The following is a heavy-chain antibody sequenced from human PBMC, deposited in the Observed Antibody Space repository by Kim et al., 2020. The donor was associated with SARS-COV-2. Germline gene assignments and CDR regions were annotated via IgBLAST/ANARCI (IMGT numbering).Heavy chain of an antibody. Sequence: GGSLRLSCAASGFTFSSYGMHWVRQAPGKGLEWVAVIWYDGSNKYYADSVKGRFTISRDNSKNTLYLQMNSLRAEDTAVYYCAKDRLGYCSGGSCYGGGFDPWGQGTLVTVSS. CDR2: IWYDGSNK. V-gene: IGHV3-33*06. D-gene: IGHD2-15*01. CDR1: GFTFSSYG. CDR3: AKDRLGYCSGGSCYGGGFDP. J-gene: IGHJ5*02.